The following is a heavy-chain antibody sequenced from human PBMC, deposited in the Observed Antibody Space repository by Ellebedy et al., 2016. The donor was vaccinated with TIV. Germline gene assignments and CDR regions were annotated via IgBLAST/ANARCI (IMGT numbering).Heavy chain of an antibody. Sequence: GESLKISCGASGFDFSRHAMSWVRQVPGRGLQWLTAMNAGGGGTYYAESVRDRLIISRDDSKNTLYVQMYSLRVEDTAIYYCERDGLGTFGELFDWGKGTLVTVSS. V-gene: IGHV3-23*01. CDR1: GFDFSRHA. CDR2: MNAGGGGT. J-gene: IGHJ4*02. D-gene: IGHD3-10*01. CDR3: ERDGLGTFGELFD.